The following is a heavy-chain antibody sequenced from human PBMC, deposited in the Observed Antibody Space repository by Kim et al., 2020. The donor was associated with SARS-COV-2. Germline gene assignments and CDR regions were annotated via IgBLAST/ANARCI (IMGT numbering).Heavy chain of an antibody. V-gene: IGHV4-39*01. D-gene: IGHD6-6*01. Sequence: SLKSRVTISVDTSNNQFSLKLSSVTAADTAVYYCARTYSSSSNYYYGMDVWGQGTTVTVSS. J-gene: IGHJ6*02. CDR3: ARTYSSSSNYYYGMDV.